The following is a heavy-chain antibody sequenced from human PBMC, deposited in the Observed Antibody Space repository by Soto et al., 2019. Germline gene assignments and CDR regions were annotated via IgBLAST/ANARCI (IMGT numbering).Heavy chain of an antibody. V-gene: IGHV4-34*01. Sequence: QVQLQQWGAGLLKPSETLSLTCAVYGGSFSGYYWSWIRQPPGKGLEWIGEVNHSGSTNYNPSLKSRVTISLDTSKNLFSPSLPSVTPAATAVFYCARAQKPMVRGPRTGFDYWGQGTLVTVSS. CDR2: VNHSGST. J-gene: IGHJ4*02. CDR3: ARAQKPMVRGPRTGFDY. D-gene: IGHD3-10*01. CDR1: GGSFSGYY.